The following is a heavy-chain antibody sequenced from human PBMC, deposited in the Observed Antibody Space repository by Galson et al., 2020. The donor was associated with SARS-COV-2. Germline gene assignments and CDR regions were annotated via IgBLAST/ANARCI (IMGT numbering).Heavy chain of an antibody. V-gene: IGHV3-30-3*01. CDR3: ARDHVGGYSYIFDY. CDR2: KSYDGSNK. J-gene: IGHJ4*02. CDR1: GFTFSSYA. Sequence: GESLKISCAASGFTFSSYAMHWVRQAPGKGLEWVAVKSYDGSNKYYADSVKGRFTISRDNSKNTLYLQMNSLRAEDTAVYYCARDHVGGYSYIFDYWGQGTLVTVSS. D-gene: IGHD5-18*01.